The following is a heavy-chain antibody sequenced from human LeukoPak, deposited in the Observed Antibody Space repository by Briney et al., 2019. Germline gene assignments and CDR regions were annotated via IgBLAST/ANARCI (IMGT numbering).Heavy chain of an antibody. CDR3: ARADYDSSGYPGQDFDY. J-gene: IGHJ4*02. Sequence: GGSLRLSCAASGFTFSSYSMNWVRQAPGKGLEWVSSISSSSSYIYYADSVKGRFTISRDNAKYSLYLQMNSLRAEDTAVYYCARADYDSSGYPGQDFDYWGQGTLVTVSS. V-gene: IGHV3-21*01. D-gene: IGHD3-22*01. CDR2: ISSSSSYI. CDR1: GFTFSSYS.